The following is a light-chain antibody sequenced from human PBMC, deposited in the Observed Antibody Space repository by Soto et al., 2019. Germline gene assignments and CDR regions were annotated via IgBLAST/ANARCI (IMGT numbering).Light chain of an antibody. V-gene: IGKV3-20*01. Sequence: EIVLTQSPGTLSLSPGERATLSCRAAQSINSNNLAWYQQRPGQGPRLLIYGASTRATGIPDRFSGSGSGTDFTLTITRVEPEDFAMYYCQQYCSPALSFGGGTKVEI. J-gene: IGKJ4*01. CDR2: GAS. CDR3: QQYCSPALS. CDR1: QSINSNN.